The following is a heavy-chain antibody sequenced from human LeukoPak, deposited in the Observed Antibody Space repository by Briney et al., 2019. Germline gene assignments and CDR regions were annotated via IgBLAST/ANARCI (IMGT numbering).Heavy chain of an antibody. J-gene: IGHJ4*02. CDR2: ISSSSSYI. V-gene: IGHV3-21*01. CDR3: ARSDIAAAGTFDY. D-gene: IGHD6-13*01. CDR1: GFTFSSYS. Sequence: GGSLRHSCAASGFTFSSYSMNWVRQAPGKGLEWVSSISSSSSYIYYADSVKGRFTISRDNAKNSLYLQMNSLRAEDTAVYYCARSDIAAAGTFDYWGQGTLVTVSS.